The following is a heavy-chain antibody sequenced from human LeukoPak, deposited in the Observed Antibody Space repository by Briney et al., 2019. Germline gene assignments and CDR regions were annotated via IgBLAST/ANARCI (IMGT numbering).Heavy chain of an antibody. J-gene: IGHJ3*02. CDR3: ARKRGVGVDTNAFDM. D-gene: IGHD3-3*01. CDR2: INANNDGS. V-gene: IGHV1-2*02. Sequence: GASVRASCTASGYTITGYYMHWVRQAPGQGLEWMGWINANNDGSIYAQKFQGRVTMTRDTSINTAYMELSRLRSDDTAVYYCARKRGVGVDTNAFDMWGQGTMVTVSS. CDR1: GYTITGYY.